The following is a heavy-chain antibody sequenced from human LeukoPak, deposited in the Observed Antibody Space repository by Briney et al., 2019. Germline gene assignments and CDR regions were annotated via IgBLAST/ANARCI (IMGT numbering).Heavy chain of an antibody. V-gene: IGHV5-51*01. Sequence: GESLKISCQGSGYIFTNYWIGWVRQVPGKGLEWMGIVYPGDSESRYSPSFQGQVTMSADKSINTAYLQWSSLKASDTAMYYCARHYYDTSGYFDYWGQGTLVTVSS. CDR3: ARHYYDTSGYFDY. J-gene: IGHJ4*02. D-gene: IGHD3-22*01. CDR2: VYPGDSES. CDR1: GYIFTNYW.